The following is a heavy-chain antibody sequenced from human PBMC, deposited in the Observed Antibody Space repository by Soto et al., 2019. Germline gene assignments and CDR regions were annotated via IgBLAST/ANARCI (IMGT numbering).Heavy chain of an antibody. CDR3: ARDLGYCSSTSCYYYYYYGMDV. J-gene: IGHJ6*02. Sequence: KASETLSLTCAVSGGSISSSNWWSWVRQPPGKGLEWIGEIYHSGSTNYNPSLKSRVTISVDKSKNQFSLKLSSVTAADTAVYYCARDLGYCSSTSCYYYYYYGMDVWGQGTTVTVSS. D-gene: IGHD2-2*01. CDR2: IYHSGST. CDR1: GGSISSSNW. V-gene: IGHV4-4*02.